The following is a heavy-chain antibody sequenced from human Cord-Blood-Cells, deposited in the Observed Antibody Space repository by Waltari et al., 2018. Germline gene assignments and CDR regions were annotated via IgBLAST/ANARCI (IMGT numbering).Heavy chain of an antibody. CDR3: ARRTLTGDMDY. J-gene: IGHJ4*02. V-gene: IGHV4-39*01. D-gene: IGHD7-27*01. CDR1: GCSISSSSYH. CDR2: IYYSGST. Sequence: QLQLQESGPGLVKPSETLSLTCTVSGCSISSSSYHWGWIRQPPGKGLEWIGSIYYSGSTYYNPSLKSRVTISVDTSKNQFSLKLSSVTAADTAVYYCARRTLTGDMDYWGQGTLVTVSS.